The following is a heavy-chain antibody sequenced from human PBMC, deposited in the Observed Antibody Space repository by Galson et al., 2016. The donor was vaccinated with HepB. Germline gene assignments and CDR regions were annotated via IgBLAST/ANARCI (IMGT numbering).Heavy chain of an antibody. D-gene: IGHD4-23*01. CDR2: VYYNGHT. CDR3: ARDRGNLGSDL. Sequence: ETLSLTCAVSGVSISSYYWSWIRQPPGKGLEWIGYVYYNGHTNYNSSLKSRVTISVDTSSNHFSLNLTSVTAADTAVYYCARDRGNLGSDLWGQGTLVTVSS. J-gene: IGHJ4*02. V-gene: IGHV4-59*01. CDR1: GVSISSYY.